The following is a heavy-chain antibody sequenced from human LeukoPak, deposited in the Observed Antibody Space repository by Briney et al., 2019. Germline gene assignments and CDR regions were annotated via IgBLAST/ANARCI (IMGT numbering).Heavy chain of an antibody. CDR1: GFTVSSNY. Sequence: GGSLRLSCAASGFTVSSNYMSWVRQAPGKGLEWVSVIYSGGSTYYADSVKGRFTFSRDNSKNTLYLQMNSLRAEDTAVYYCARTTVSSYYYYMDVWGKGTTVTVSS. CDR3: ARTTVSSYYYYMDV. J-gene: IGHJ6*03. V-gene: IGHV3-66*01. D-gene: IGHD4-17*01. CDR2: IYSGGST.